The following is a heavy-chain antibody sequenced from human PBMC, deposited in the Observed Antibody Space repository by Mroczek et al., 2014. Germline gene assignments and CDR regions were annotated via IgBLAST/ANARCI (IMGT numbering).Heavy chain of an antibody. Sequence: QVQLQQWGAGLLKPSETLSLTCAVYGGSFSGYYWSWIRQPPGKGLEWIGEINHSGSTNYNPSLKSRVTISVDTSKNQFSLKLSSVTAADTAVYYCARSPYYDFWSGYSRYYYYGMDVVGPRDHGHRLL. CDR3: ARSPYYDFWSGYSRYYYYGMDV. CDR1: GGSFSGYY. J-gene: IGHJ6*02. V-gene: IGHV4-34*01. CDR2: INHSGST. D-gene: IGHD3-3*01.